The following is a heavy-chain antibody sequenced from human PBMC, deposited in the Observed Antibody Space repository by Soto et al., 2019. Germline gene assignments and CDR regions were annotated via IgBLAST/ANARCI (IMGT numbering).Heavy chain of an antibody. Sequence: GSLRLSCTASGFTFSSYSMNGVRQAPGKGLEWVSSISSSSSYIYYADSVKGRFTISRDNAKNSLYLQMNSLRAEDTAVYYCERDPRTTSKDFWFDPWGQGTLVTVYS. V-gene: IGHV3-21*01. J-gene: IGHJ5*02. CDR1: GFTFSSYS. CDR3: ERDPRTTSKDFWFDP. D-gene: IGHD1-26*01. CDR2: ISSSSSYI.